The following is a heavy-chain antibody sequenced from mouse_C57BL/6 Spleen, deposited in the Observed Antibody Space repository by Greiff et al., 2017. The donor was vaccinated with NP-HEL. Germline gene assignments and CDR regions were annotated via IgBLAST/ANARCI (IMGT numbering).Heavy chain of an antibody. D-gene: IGHD1-1*01. J-gene: IGHJ2*01. Sequence: QVQLKQPGAELVRPGSSVKLSCKASGYSFTSYWMHWVKQRPIQGLEWIGNIDPSDSETRYNQKFKDKATLTVDKSSSTAYMQLSSLTSEDSAVYYCARWDYYGSSYPYWGQGTTLTVSS. V-gene: IGHV1-52*01. CDR2: IDPSDSET. CDR1: GYSFTSYW. CDR3: ARWDYYGSSYPY.